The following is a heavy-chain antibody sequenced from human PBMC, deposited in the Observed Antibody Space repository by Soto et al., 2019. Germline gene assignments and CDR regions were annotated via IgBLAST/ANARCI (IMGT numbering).Heavy chain of an antibody. CDR3: ARVPYDFWSGYYSYYYGMDV. V-gene: IGHV1-69*01. J-gene: IGHJ6*02. D-gene: IGHD3-3*01. CDR1: GGTFSSYA. Sequence: QVQLVQSGAEVKKPGSSVKVSCKASGGTFSSYAISWVRQAPGQGLEWMGGIIPIFGTANCAQKFQGRVTITADESTSTAYMELSSLRSEDTAVYYCARVPYDFWSGYYSYYYGMDVWGQGTTVTVSS. CDR2: IIPIFGTA.